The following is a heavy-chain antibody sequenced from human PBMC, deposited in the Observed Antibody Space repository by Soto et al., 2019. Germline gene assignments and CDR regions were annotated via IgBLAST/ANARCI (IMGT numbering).Heavy chain of an antibody. Sequence: QVQLVQSGAEVKKPGASVKVSCKTSGYTFTSYGISWVRQAPGQGLEWMGWISAYNGNTNYAQKLQGRVTMTTDTSTSTAYMEVRSVRSDDTAVYYCATSNCSGGSCYSYYFDYWGQGTLVTVAS. J-gene: IGHJ4*02. D-gene: IGHD2-15*01. CDR3: ATSNCSGGSCYSYYFDY. V-gene: IGHV1-18*01. CDR2: ISAYNGNT. CDR1: GYTFTSYG.